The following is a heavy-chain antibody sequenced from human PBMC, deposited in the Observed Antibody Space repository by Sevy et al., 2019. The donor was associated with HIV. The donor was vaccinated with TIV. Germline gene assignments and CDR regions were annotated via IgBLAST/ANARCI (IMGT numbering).Heavy chain of an antibody. CDR1: GFSFSNYA. CDR2: MKQDGSER. J-gene: IGHJ4*02. V-gene: IGHV3-7*01. Sequence: GGSLRLSCAASGFSFSNYAMSWVRQAPGKGLEWVATMKQDGSERNYVDSVKGRFTISRDNAKNSLYLQMNSLRAEDTAVYYCVREGVGGYSYSLDCWGQGTLVTVSS. D-gene: IGHD5-18*01. CDR3: VREGVGGYSYSLDC.